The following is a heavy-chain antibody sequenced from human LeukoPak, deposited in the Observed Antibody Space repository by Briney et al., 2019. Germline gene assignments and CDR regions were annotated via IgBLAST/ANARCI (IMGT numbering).Heavy chain of an antibody. CDR3: ARGRSSGTRGYFDY. CDR1: GYTFTSYG. Sequence: ASVKVSCKASGYTFTSYGINWVRQAPGQGLEWMGWISAYNDNTNYAQKLQDRITMTTDTSTSTAYMELRSLRSDNTAVYYCARGRSSGTRGYFDYWGQGTLVTVSS. J-gene: IGHJ4*02. V-gene: IGHV1-18*01. CDR2: ISAYNDNT. D-gene: IGHD2-15*01.